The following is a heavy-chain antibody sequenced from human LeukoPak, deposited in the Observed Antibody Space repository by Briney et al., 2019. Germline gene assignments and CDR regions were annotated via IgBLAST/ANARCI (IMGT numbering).Heavy chain of an antibody. D-gene: IGHD3-22*01. CDR1: GFTFSSYA. J-gene: IGHJ3*02. V-gene: IGHV3-23*01. CDR3: AKDANRITMIVVVLAFDI. CDR2: ISGSGGST. Sequence: GGSLRLSCAASGFTFSSYAMSWVRQAPGKGPEWVSAISGSGGSTYYADSVKGRFTISRDNSKNTLYLQMNSLRAEDTAVYYCAKDANRITMIVVVLAFDIWGQGTMVTVSS.